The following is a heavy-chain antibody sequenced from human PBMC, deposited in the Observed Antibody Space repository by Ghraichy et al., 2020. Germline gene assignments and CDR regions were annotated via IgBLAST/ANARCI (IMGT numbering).Heavy chain of an antibody. J-gene: IGHJ6*02. CDR3: ARGRTYEFNHYGIEI. V-gene: IGHV3-30*03. CDR2: ISYDGSNK. CDR1: GLSYRTFS. D-gene: IGHD3-16*01. Sequence: GGSLRLSCAASGLSYRTFSIYWVRQAPGKGLEWVALISYDGSNKNYGDSVRGRFTISTDNTKNTLYLQMDSLRPEDTAVYYCARGRTYEFNHYGIEIWGQGTTVTVSS.